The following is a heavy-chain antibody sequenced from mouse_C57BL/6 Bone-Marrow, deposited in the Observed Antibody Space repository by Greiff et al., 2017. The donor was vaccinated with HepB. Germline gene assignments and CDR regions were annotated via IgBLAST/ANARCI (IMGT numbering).Heavy chain of an antibody. CDR3: TRGKGSSTGWYFDV. Sequence: EVKLQESGAELVRPGASVKLSCTASGFNIKDDYMHWVKQRPEQGLEWIGWIDPENGDTEYASKFQGKATITADTSSNTAYLQLSSLTSEDTAVYYCTRGKGSSTGWYFDVWGTGTTVTVSS. V-gene: IGHV14-4*01. J-gene: IGHJ1*03. D-gene: IGHD1-1*01. CDR2: IDPENGDT. CDR1: GFNIKDDY.